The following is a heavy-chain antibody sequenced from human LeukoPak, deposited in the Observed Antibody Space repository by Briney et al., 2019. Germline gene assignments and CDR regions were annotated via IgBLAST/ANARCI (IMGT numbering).Heavy chain of an antibody. CDR3: ARTSSRVAAAGKRAFGY. V-gene: IGHV1-8*01. CDR1: GYTFTCYD. J-gene: IGHJ4*02. Sequence: ASVKVSCKASGYTFTCYDINWVRQATGQGLEWMGWMNPNSGNTGYAQKFQGRVTMTRNTSISTAYMELSSLRSEDTAVYYCARTSSRVAAAGKRAFGYWGQGTLVTVSS. CDR2: MNPNSGNT. D-gene: IGHD6-13*01.